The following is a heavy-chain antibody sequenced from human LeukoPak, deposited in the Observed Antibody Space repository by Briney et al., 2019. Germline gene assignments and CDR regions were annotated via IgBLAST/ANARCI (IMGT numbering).Heavy chain of an antibody. D-gene: IGHD3-16*02. CDR1: GGSISSYY. CDR2: IYYSGST. CDR3: ARLGDYDYVRGSYRYTFDY. J-gene: IGHJ4*02. V-gene: IGHV4-39*01. Sequence: SETLSLTCAVSGGSISSYYWGWLRQPPGKGLEWIGRIYYSGSTYYNPSLKSRVTISVDTSKNQFSLKLSSVTAADTAVYYCARLGDYDYVRGSYRYTFDYWGQGTLVTVSS.